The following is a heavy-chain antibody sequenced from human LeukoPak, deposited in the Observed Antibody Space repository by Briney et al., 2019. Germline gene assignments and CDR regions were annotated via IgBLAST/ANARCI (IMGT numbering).Heavy chain of an antibody. V-gene: IGHV4-39*01. Sequence: SETLSLTCTVSGGXIXXXXXYWGWIRQXXGKGLEWIGSIYDSGSTYYNPSLKSRVTISVDTSKNQFSLKLNSVTAADTAVYYCARHYGPWGQGTLVTVSS. CDR3: ARHYGP. CDR1: GGXIXXXXXY. CDR2: IYDSGST. J-gene: IGHJ5*02. D-gene: IGHD3-10*01.